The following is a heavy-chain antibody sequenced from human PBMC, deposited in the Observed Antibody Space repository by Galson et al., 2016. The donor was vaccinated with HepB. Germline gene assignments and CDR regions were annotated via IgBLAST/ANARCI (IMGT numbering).Heavy chain of an antibody. D-gene: IGHD3-10*01. CDR1: GFTFSSYW. Sequence: SLRLSCAASGFTFSSYWMTWVRQAPGKGLECVANIYQDGNGKYYVDSVKGRFTISRDNSKNSLYLQMNSLRAEDTAVYFCARNLITWVRGETYYCYSGIDVWGQGTPVTVSS. V-gene: IGHV3-7*01. J-gene: IGHJ6*02. CDR3: ARNLITWVRGETYYCYSGIDV. CDR2: IYQDGNGK.